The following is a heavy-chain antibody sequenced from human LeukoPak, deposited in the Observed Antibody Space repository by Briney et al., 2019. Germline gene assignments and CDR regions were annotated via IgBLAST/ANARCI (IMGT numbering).Heavy chain of an antibody. CDR2: ITPNGDTT. V-gene: IGHV3-20*04. CDR1: GFTFSDHG. CDR3: AKQPLNYYGSGSYKYFDY. Sequence: GGSLRLSCAASGFTFSDHGMNWVRQAPGKGLEWVSGITPNGDTTGYADSVRGRFTISRDNSKNTLYLQMNSLRAEDTAVYYCAKQPLNYYGSGSYKYFDYWGQGTLVTVSS. J-gene: IGHJ4*02. D-gene: IGHD3-10*01.